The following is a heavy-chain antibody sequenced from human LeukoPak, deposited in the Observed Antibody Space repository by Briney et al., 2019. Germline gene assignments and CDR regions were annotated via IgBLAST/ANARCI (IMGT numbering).Heavy chain of an antibody. V-gene: IGHV3-30*18. CDR2: ISYDGSNK. CDR1: GFTFSSYC. CDR3: AKEAYFDWLLSYYYYYYGMDV. J-gene: IGHJ6*02. D-gene: IGHD3-9*01. Sequence: PGGSLRLSCAASGFTFSSYCMHWVRQAPGKGLEWVGVISYDGSNKYYAASVKGRFTISRDNSKNTLYLQMNSLRAEDTAVYYCAKEAYFDWLLSYYYYYYGMDVWGQGTTVTVSS.